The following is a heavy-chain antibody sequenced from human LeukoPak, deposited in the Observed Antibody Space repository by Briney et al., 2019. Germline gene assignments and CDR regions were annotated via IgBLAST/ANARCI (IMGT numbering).Heavy chain of an antibody. V-gene: IGHV3-21*01. CDR1: GFTFSSYS. J-gene: IGHJ4*02. CDR2: IISSSSYI. CDR3: ARDRSDRLAVAGTSAFDY. D-gene: IGHD6-19*01. Sequence: GGSLRLSCAASGFTFSSYSMNWFPQAPGKGLDWASSIISSSSYIYYADSVKGRFTISRDNAKNSLYLQMNSLRAEDTAVYYCARDRSDRLAVAGTSAFDYWGQGALVTVSS.